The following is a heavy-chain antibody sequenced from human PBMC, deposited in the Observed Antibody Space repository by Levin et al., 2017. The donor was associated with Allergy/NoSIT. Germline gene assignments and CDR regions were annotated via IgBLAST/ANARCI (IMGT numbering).Heavy chain of an antibody. CDR3: AREFGAVAGYYYYGMDV. Sequence: ASVKVSCMASGYTFTDYYMHWVRQAPGQGLEWMGRIYLNSGGTDYARKFQGRVTMTRATSINTAYMEVSRLRSDDTAVYYCAREFGAVAGYYYYGMDVWGQGTTVTVSS. D-gene: IGHD6-19*01. V-gene: IGHV1-2*06. CDR1: GYTFTDYY. CDR2: IYLNSGGT. J-gene: IGHJ6*02.